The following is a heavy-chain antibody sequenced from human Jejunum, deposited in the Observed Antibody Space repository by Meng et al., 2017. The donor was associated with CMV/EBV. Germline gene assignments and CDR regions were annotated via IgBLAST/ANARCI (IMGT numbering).Heavy chain of an antibody. J-gene: IGHJ4*02. CDR3: AKLGTGDDDY. CDR2: IWYDGSNK. Sequence: CAASGFTFSRYGMHWVRQAPGKGLEWVAVIWYDGSNKYYADSVKGRFTISRDNSKNTLYLQMNSLRAEDTAVYYCAKLGTGDDDYWGQGTRVTVSS. D-gene: IGHD7-27*01. CDR1: GFTFSRYG. V-gene: IGHV3-33*06.